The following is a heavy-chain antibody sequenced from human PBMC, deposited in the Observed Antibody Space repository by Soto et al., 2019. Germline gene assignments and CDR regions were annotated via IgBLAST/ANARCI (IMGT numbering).Heavy chain of an antibody. CDR3: ARDRVYYYDNSGYYNFDY. V-gene: IGHV3-30-3*01. J-gene: IGHJ4*02. D-gene: IGHD3-22*01. CDR1: GFTFSNYA. Sequence: QVQLVESGGGVVQPRRSLRVSCAASGFTFSNYAMHWVRQAPGKGLEWVAVVSYDGSKQFYADSVEGRFTISRDSSKSTLYLHMDNLRDEDTAVYYCARDRVYYYDNSGYYNFDYWGQGTLVTVSS. CDR2: VSYDGSKQ.